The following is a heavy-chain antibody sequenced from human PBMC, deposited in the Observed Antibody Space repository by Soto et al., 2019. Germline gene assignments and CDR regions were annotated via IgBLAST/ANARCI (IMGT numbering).Heavy chain of an antibody. V-gene: IGHV2-70*01. J-gene: IGHJ3*02. Sequence: SGPTLVNPTQTLTLTCTFSGFSLSTSGMCVSWIRQPPGKALEWLALIDWDGDKYYSTSLKTRLTISKDTSKNQVVLTMTNMDPVDTATYYCARIDPYYYDSSGYTSAFDIWGQGTMVTVS. CDR3: ARIDPYYYDSSGYTSAFDI. D-gene: IGHD3-22*01. CDR1: GFSLSTSGMC. CDR2: IDWDGDK.